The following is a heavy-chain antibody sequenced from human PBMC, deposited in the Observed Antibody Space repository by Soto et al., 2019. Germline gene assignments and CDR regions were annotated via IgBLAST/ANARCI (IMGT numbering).Heavy chain of an antibody. CDR1: GYTFTSYG. D-gene: IGHD2-21*02. CDR3: ARARFVSIVVVPAKRGFDY. V-gene: IGHV1-18*01. J-gene: IGHJ4*02. CDR2: ISAYNGNP. Sequence: QVQLVQSGAEVKKPGASVKVSCKASGYTFTSYGISWVRQAPGQGLEWMGWISAYNGNPNYAQKLQGRVTMNTDTSTSTAYMELRSLRSDDTSVYYCARARFVSIVVVPAKRGFDYWGQGTLVTVSS.